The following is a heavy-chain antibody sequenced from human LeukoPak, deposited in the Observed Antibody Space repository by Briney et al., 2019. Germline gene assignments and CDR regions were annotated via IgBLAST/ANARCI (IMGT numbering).Heavy chain of an antibody. CDR2: INPSGGGT. CDR3: ARSELQFDYFDY. J-gene: IGHJ4*02. Sequence: ASVKVSCKASGYTFTSYYMHWVRQAPGQGLEWMGIINPSGGGTSYTQKFQGRVTTTRDTSTSTVYMELSSLRSEDTAVYYCARSELQFDYFDYWGQGTLVTVSS. V-gene: IGHV1-46*01. CDR1: GYTFTSYY. D-gene: IGHD5-24*01.